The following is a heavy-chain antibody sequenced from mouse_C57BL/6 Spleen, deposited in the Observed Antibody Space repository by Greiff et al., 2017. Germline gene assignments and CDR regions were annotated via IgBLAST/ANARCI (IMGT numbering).Heavy chain of an antibody. D-gene: IGHD1-1*01. CDR1: GYTFTEYT. Sequence: QVQLQQPGAELVKPGASVKLSCKASGYTFTEYTIHWVKQRSGQGLEWIGWFYPGSGSIKYNEKFKDKATLTADKSSSTVYMELSRLTSEDSAVYFCARRDSNYYSSSYWYCDVWGTGTTVTVSS. CDR3: ARRDSNYYSSSYWYCDV. J-gene: IGHJ1*03. V-gene: IGHV1-62-2*01. CDR2: FYPGSGSI.